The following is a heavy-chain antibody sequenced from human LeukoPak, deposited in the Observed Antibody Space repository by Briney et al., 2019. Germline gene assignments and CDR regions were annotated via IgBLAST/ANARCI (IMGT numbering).Heavy chain of an antibody. CDR1: GFTFSGCA. Sequence: GGSLRLSCAASGFTFSGCAMHWVRQASGKGLEWVGRIRTKGNSYATEYAASVKGRFTISRDDSKNTAYLQMNSLKTEDTAVYYCSRHSADYGDSVAGGNYYYGMDVWGKGTTVTVSS. V-gene: IGHV3-73*01. J-gene: IGHJ6*04. D-gene: IGHD4-17*01. CDR2: IRTKGNSYAT. CDR3: SRHSADYGDSVAGGNYYYGMDV.